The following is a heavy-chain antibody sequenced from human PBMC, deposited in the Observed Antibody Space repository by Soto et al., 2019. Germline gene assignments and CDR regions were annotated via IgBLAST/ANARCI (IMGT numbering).Heavy chain of an antibody. D-gene: IGHD3-22*01. CDR1: GDTFSSYA. V-gene: IGHV1-69*01. CDR3: ARDGSGYRSRASPMDV. J-gene: IGHJ6*02. Sequence: QVQLVQSGAEVKKPGSSVKVSCKASGDTFSSYAISWVRQAPGHGLEWMGGIIPIFGTANYAQKFQGRVTMTADESTSTAYMELSSLRSEDTAVYYCARDGSGYRSRASPMDVWGQGTTVTVSS. CDR2: IIPIFGTA.